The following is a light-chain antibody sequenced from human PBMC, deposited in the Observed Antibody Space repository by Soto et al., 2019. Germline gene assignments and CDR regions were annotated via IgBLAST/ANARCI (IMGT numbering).Light chain of an antibody. V-gene: IGLV2-14*01. Sequence: QSVLTQPASVSGSPGQSISISCTGTGSDIGNYNYVSWYQQHPGKAPKLMIYGVSNRPSGVSNRFAGSKSGNAASLTISGRQAEDEADYYCSSYTSYTTLGGFGGGTKLTVL. J-gene: IGLJ3*02. CDR1: GSDIGNYNY. CDR3: SSYTSYTTLGG. CDR2: GVS.